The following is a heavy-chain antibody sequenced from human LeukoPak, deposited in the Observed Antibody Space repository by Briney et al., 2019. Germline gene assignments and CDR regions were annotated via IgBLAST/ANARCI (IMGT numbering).Heavy chain of an antibody. D-gene: IGHD3-16*02. Sequence: KSSETLSLTCTVSGGSISSSSYYWGWIRQPPGKGLEWIGSIYYSGSTYYNPSLKSRVTISVDTSKNQFSLKLSSVTAADTAVYYCARDRTGYDYVWGSYRPNWFDPWGQGTLVTVSS. V-gene: IGHV4-39*02. CDR3: ARDRTGYDYVWGSYRPNWFDP. J-gene: IGHJ5*02. CDR1: GGSISSSSYY. CDR2: IYYSGST.